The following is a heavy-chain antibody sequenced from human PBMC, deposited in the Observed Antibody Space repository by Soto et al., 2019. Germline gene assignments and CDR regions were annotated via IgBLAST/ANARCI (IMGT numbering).Heavy chain of an antibody. CDR3: AKDIKLWFGVGAFDI. CDR2: ISSSGGST. Sequence: EVQLVESGGGLVKPGGSLRLSCAASGFTFSSYAMNWVRQAPGKGLEWVSSISSSGGSTYYADSVKGRFTISRDNSKNTLYLQMNSLRAEDTAVYYCAKDIKLWFGVGAFDIWGQGTMVTVSS. V-gene: IGHV3-23*04. CDR1: GFTFSSYA. J-gene: IGHJ3*02. D-gene: IGHD3-10*01.